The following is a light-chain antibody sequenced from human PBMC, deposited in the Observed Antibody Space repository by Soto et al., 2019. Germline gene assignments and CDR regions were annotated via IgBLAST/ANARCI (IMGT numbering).Light chain of an antibody. CDR3: LQALQTPWT. V-gene: IGKV2-28*01. CDR2: LGS. CDR1: QSLLHSNGYNY. J-gene: IGKJ2*02. Sequence: DIVMTQSPLSLSVPPGEPASISCRSSQSLLHSNGYNYMDRYLQKPGQSPQLLIYLGSSRASGVPDRFSGSGSGTDFTLKISRVEAEDVGVYYCLQALQTPWTFGQGTKLEIK.